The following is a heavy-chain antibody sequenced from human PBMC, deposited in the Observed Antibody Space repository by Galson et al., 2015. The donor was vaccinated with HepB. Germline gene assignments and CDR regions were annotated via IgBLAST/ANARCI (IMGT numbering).Heavy chain of an antibody. Sequence: SLRLTCAASGYTFSSNAMSWVRQASRKGLEWVSAISGSGGSTYYADSVKGRFTISRDNSKNTLYLQMNSLRAEDTAVYYCAKVGERYQLPHTYNWFDPWGQGTLVTVSS. J-gene: IGHJ5*02. D-gene: IGHD2-2*01. CDR3: AKVGERYQLPHTYNWFDP. CDR2: ISGSGGST. V-gene: IGHV3-23*01. CDR1: GYTFSSNA.